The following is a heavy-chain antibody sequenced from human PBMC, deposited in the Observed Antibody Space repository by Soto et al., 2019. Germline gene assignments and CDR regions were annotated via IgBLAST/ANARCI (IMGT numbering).Heavy chain of an antibody. D-gene: IGHD3-22*01. J-gene: IGHJ6*02. CDR3: ARDPVTMIVVVINQDYYGMDV. V-gene: IGHV3-23*01. CDR2: ISGGGSKT. Sequence: PGGSMKLSCAVSGFTFSSYAMSWVRQDPGKGLEWVSSISGGGSKTYYADSAKGRFTISRHNSKNTLYLQMNSLRAEDTAVYYCARDPVTMIVVVINQDYYGMDVWGQGTTVTVSS. CDR1: GFTFSSYA.